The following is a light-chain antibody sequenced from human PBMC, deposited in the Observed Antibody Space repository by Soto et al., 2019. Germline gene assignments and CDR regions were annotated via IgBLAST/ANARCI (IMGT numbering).Light chain of an antibody. CDR2: DVN. CDR3: FSKISGFVYG. V-gene: IGLV2-14*01. J-gene: IGLJ1*01. Sequence: QSALAQPASVSGSFGQSITISCSGPNTDLGVYGYVSWYHHHPGKAPKLLIYDVNNRPSGISDRFSGSKSGDTASLTISGLQAEDEADYFCFSKISGFVYGFGTGTKLTVL. CDR1: NTDLGVYGY.